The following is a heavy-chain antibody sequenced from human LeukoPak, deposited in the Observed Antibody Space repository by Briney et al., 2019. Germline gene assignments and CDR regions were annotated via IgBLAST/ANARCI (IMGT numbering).Heavy chain of an antibody. CDR3: ARDRGYGDYDFEEYNWFDP. J-gene: IGHJ5*02. V-gene: IGHV3-30-3*01. Sequence: GGSLRLSCAASGFTFSSYAMHWFRQAPGKGLEWVAVISYDGSNKYYADSVKGRFTISRDNSKNTLYLQMNSLRAEDTAVYYCARDRGYGDYDFEEYNWFDPWGQGTLVTVSS. CDR1: GFTFSSYA. D-gene: IGHD4-17*01. CDR2: ISYDGSNK.